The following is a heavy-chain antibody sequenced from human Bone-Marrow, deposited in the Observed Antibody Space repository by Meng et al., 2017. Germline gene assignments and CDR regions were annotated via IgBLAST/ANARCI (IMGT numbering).Heavy chain of an antibody. V-gene: IGHV3-48*02. CDR2: ISSSSGGTV. J-gene: IGHJ6*02. CDR1: GFTFSSYS. Sequence: GESLKISCAASGFTFSSYSMNWVRQAPGKGLEWISYISSSSGGTVYYADSVRGRFTISRDNAKNSLYLQMHSLRDDDTSVYYCAIDRLPSDYRGLDVWGHGTTVTVSS. D-gene: IGHD2-21*02. CDR3: AIDRLPSDYRGLDV.